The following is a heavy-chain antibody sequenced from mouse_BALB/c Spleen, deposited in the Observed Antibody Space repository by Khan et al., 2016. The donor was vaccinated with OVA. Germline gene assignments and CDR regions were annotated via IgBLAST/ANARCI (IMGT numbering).Heavy chain of an antibody. V-gene: IGHV1-81*01. J-gene: IGHJ2*01. CDR3: SRVDGYYVYFDY. CDR1: GYTFTYYV. CDR2: IYPGSDNA. Sequence: QVQLQQSGPELVKPGASVKMSCKASGYTFTYYVITRVKQRTGQGLEWIGEIYPGSDNAYYTERFKGKATLTAAKSSNTTPMQLSSLTSEDSSVDFCSRVDGYYVYFDYWGQGTTLTVSS. D-gene: IGHD2-3*01.